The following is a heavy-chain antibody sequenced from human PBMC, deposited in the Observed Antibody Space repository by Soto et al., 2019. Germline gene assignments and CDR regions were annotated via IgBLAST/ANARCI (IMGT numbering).Heavy chain of an antibody. CDR2: ISGGGGTT. CDR3: AKGYSGYDYGVDY. Sequence: EVQLLESGGGLVQPGGSLRLSCAASGFTFSSYVMSWVRQAPGKGLEWVLSISGGGGTTYYADSVKGRFTISSDNSKNTLYLQMNSLRAEDTAVYYCAKGYSGYDYGVDYWGQGTLVTVSS. D-gene: IGHD5-12*01. J-gene: IGHJ4*02. CDR1: GFTFSSYV. V-gene: IGHV3-23*01.